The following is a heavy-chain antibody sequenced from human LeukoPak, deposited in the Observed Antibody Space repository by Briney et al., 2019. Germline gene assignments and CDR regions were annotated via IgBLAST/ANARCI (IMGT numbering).Heavy chain of an antibody. Sequence: GGSLRLSCATSGFTFSSYSMNWVRQAPGKGLEWVSYIRSSGDMIYYADSGKGRFTISRDNAKNSVYLQMNSLRDEDTAVYYCVRDPDALDYWGQGTQVTVSS. V-gene: IGHV3-48*02. CDR3: VRDPDALDY. CDR1: GFTFSSYS. CDR2: IRSSGDMI. J-gene: IGHJ4*02.